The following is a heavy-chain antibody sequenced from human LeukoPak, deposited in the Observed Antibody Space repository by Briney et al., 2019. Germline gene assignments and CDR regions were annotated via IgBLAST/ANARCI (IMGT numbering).Heavy chain of an antibody. CDR3: ARDIHWAFDY. Sequence: PGGSLRLSCAASGFTFSSYEMNWVRQAPGKGLEWVSYISSSTSRIYYADSAKGRFTISRDSARRSLFLQMNSLRDEDTAVYYCARDIHWAFDYWGQGTLVTVSS. CDR1: GFTFSSYE. D-gene: IGHD7-27*01. J-gene: IGHJ4*02. CDR2: ISSSTSRI. V-gene: IGHV3-48*02.